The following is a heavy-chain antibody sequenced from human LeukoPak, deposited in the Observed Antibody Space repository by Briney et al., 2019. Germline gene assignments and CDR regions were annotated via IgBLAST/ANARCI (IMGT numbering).Heavy chain of an antibody. Sequence: RAGGSLRLSCAASGFTFSSFEMNWVRQAPGKGLEWVSYISGSGNTTYYAASVEGRLTLSRAPAKNTLYLQMNGLRAEDTAVYYCAQRFDYWGQGTLVTVSS. CDR2: ISGSGNTT. CDR3: AQRFDY. J-gene: IGHJ4*02. V-gene: IGHV3-48*03. D-gene: IGHD1-1*01. CDR1: GFTFSSFE.